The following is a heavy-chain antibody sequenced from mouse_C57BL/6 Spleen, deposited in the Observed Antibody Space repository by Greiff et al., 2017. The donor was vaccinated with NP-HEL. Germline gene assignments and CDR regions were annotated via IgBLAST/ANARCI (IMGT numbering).Heavy chain of an antibody. D-gene: IGHD1-1*01. V-gene: IGHV5-16*01. J-gene: IGHJ4*01. CDR1: GFTFSDYY. CDR2: INYDGSST. Sequence: EVQLVESEGGLVQPGSSMKLSCTASGFTFSDYYMAWVRQVPEKGLEWVANINYDGSSTYYLDSLKSRFIISRDNAKNILYLQMSSLKSEDTATYYCAREVYYYGSSYLYAMDYWGQGTSVTVSS. CDR3: AREVYYYGSSYLYAMDY.